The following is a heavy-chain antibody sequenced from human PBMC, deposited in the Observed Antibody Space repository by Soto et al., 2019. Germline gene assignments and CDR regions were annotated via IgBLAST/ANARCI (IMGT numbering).Heavy chain of an antibody. CDR2: ISSSSSYI. J-gene: IGHJ4*02. D-gene: IGHD3-22*01. V-gene: IGHV3-21*01. CDR3: ARDYYDSSGYYAPFDY. CDR1: GFTFSSYS. Sequence: EVQLVESGGGLVKPGGSLRLSCAASGFTFSSYSMNWVRQAPGKGLEWVSSISSSSSYIYYADSVKGRFTIPRDNAKNSLYLQMNSLRAEDTAVYYCARDYYDSSGYYAPFDYWGQGTLVTVSS.